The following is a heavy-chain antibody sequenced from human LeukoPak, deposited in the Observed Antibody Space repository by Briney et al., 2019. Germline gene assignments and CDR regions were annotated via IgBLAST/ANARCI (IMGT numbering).Heavy chain of an antibody. V-gene: IGHV3-48*01. J-gene: IGHJ4*02. CDR3: ARAAAGVAAATWYY. D-gene: IGHD2-15*01. CDR1: GFTFRSYS. CDR2: ISSSSSTI. Sequence: PGGSLRLSCAASGFTFRSYSMNWGRHAPGGGLGWGSYISSSSSTIYYADSVKGRFTVSRDNAKNSLYLQMNSCRAEDTGVYYCARAAAGVAAATWYYWRQGTLVSVSS.